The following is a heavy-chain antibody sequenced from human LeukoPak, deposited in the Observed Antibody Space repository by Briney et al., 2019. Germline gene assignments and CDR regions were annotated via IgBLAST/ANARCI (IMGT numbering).Heavy chain of an antibody. V-gene: IGHV3-21*01. J-gene: IGHJ3*02. CDR1: GFTFSSYS. CDR2: ISSVSSYI. Sequence: GGSLRLSCAASGFTFSSYSMNWVRQAPGKGLEWVSSISSVSSYIYYADSLKGRFTISRDNAKNSLYLQMNSLRAEDTAVYYCARGTTYDDILTGYPTGVDAFDIWGQGTMVTVSS. CDR3: ARGTTYDDILTGYPTGVDAFDI. D-gene: IGHD3-9*01.